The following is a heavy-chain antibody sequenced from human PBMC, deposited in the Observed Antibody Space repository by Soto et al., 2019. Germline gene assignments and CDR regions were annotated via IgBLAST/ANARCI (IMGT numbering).Heavy chain of an antibody. V-gene: IGHV1-18*01. CDR2: ISANTGKT. Sequence: GASVKVSCKASGYTFISYGITWVRQAPGQGLEWMGWISANTGKTNYVQKFEDRLSLTADTSTSTAYMELRSLTSDDTAVYFCAREGYTYSANDYWGQGTLVTV. D-gene: IGHD5-18*01. J-gene: IGHJ4*02. CDR3: AREGYTYSANDY. CDR1: GYTFISYG.